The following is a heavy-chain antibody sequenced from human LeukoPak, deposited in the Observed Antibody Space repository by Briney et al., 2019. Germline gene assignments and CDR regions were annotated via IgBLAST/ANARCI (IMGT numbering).Heavy chain of an antibody. D-gene: IGHD3-10*01. CDR3: ARGSPPYYYGSGSRRYFDL. CDR2: INHSGST. V-gene: IGHV4-34*01. Sequence: SETLPLTCAVYGGSFSGYYWSWIRQPPGKGLEWIGEINHSGSTNYNPSLKSRVTISVDTSKNQFSLKLSSVTAADTAVYYCARGSPPYYYGSGSRRYFDLWGRGTLVTVSS. CDR1: GGSFSGYY. J-gene: IGHJ2*01.